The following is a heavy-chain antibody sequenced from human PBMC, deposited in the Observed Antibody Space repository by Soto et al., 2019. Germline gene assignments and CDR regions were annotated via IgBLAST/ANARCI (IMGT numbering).Heavy chain of an antibody. J-gene: IGHJ6*02. CDR2: IYPGDSDT. Sequence: GESMKISCKGSGYSFTSYWIGWVRQMPGKGLEWMGLIYPGDSDTRYSPSFQGQVTISADQSLSTAYLKWSSLDASDTAMYYCARVMQKLVPFPPYYYRGMDVWGQGTTGTVS. V-gene: IGHV5-51*01. CDR1: GYSFTSYW. CDR3: ARVMQKLVPFPPYYYRGMDV. D-gene: IGHD6-13*01.